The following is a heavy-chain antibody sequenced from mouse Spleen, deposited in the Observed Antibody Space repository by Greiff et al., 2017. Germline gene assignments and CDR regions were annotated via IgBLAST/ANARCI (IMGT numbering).Heavy chain of an antibody. CDR2: ISSGGGNT. D-gene: IGHD2-1*01. J-gene: IGHJ2*01. CDR1: GFTFSSYA. CDR3: ARHYGNYFDY. Sequence: EVKLVESGGGLVKLGGSLKLSCAASGFTFSSYAMSWVRQTPEKRLEWVATISSGGGNTYYPDSVKGRFTISRDNAKNTLYLQMSSLKSEDTAMYYCARHYGNYFDYWGQGTTLTVSS. V-gene: IGHV5-9*04.